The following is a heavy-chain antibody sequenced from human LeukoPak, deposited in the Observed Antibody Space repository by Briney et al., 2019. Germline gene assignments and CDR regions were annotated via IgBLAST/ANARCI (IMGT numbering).Heavy chain of an antibody. CDR2: IYRGGST. J-gene: IGHJ3*02. CDR1: GFTVSSNY. CDR3: ARDYYRGAFDI. V-gene: IGHV3-53*01. D-gene: IGHD3-22*01. Sequence: PGGSLRLSCAASGFTVSSNYMNWVRQAPGKGLEWVSVIYRGGSTYYADSVKGRFTISRDNSKNTLYLQMNSLRVEDTAVYYCARDYYRGAFDIWGRGTMVTVSS.